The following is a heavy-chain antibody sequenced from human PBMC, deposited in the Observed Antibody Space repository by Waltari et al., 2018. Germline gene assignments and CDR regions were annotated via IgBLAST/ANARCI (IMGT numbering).Heavy chain of an antibody. CDR1: GYIFSNYG. Sequence: QLVQSGAEVKKPGASVKVSCKGSGYIFSNYGVTWVRPAPGQGLEWMGWISGYNGDSKYEEKFEGRVTMTSDTSTSTAYMEIRGLRSDDTAVYFCARDDVDSSAFGGFWGQGTQVTVSS. V-gene: IGHV1-18*01. J-gene: IGHJ4*02. CDR3: ARDDVDSSAFGGF. D-gene: IGHD3-16*01. CDR2: ISGYNGDS.